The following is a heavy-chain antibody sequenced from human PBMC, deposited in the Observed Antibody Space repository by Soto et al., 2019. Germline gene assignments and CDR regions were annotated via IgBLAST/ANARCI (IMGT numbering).Heavy chain of an antibody. CDR1: GGSISSGGYY. CDR3: ARWFGELMAFPWGMDV. CDR2: IYYSGST. D-gene: IGHD3-10*01. J-gene: IGHJ6*02. Sequence: PSETLSLTCTVSGGSISSGGYYWSWIRQHPGKGLEWIGYIYYSGSTYYNTSLKSRVTISVDTSKNQFSLKLSSVTAADTAVYYCARWFGELMAFPWGMDVWGQGTTVTVSS. V-gene: IGHV4-31*03.